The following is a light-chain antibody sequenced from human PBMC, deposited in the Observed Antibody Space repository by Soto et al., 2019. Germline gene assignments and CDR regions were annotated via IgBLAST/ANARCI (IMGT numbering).Light chain of an antibody. J-gene: IGKJ2*01. V-gene: IGKV3-15*01. CDR2: GAA. CDR1: QSVNIN. CDR3: QQYDDRAPYT. Sequence: DIVMTQSPATLSVSPGDRATLSCRASQSVNINLAWYQVKPGQAPRLLIYGAATSAPGIPSRFSGSGSGTKFTLPISSLQSADFAVYYCQQYDDRAPYTFGQGTKLEIK.